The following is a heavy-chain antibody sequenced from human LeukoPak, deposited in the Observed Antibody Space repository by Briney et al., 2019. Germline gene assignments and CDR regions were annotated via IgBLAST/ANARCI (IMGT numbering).Heavy chain of an antibody. D-gene: IGHD5-24*01. V-gene: IGHV3-30-3*01. CDR2: ISYDGSNK. J-gene: IGHJ4*02. CDR3: ARGRDGYNYYFDY. CDR1: GFTFSSYA. Sequence: PGGSLRLSCAASGFTFSSYAMHWVRQAPGKGLEWVAVISYDGSNKYYADSVKGRFTISRDNSKNTLYLQMNSLGAEDTAVYYCARGRDGYNYYFDYWGQGTLVTVSS.